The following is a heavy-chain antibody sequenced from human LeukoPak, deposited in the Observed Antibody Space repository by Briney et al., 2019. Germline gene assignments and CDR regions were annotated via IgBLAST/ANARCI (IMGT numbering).Heavy chain of an antibody. CDR1: GYTFTSYG. V-gene: IGHV1-18*01. J-gene: IGHJ5*02. Sequence: ASVKVSCKASGYTFTSYGISWVRQAPGQGLEWMGWISAYNGNTNYAQKLQGRVTMTTDTSTSTAYMELRSLRSDDTAVYCCARAPRYYDSSGYYSRAWGQGTLVTVSS. CDR3: ARAPRYYDSSGYYSRA. D-gene: IGHD3-22*01. CDR2: ISAYNGNT.